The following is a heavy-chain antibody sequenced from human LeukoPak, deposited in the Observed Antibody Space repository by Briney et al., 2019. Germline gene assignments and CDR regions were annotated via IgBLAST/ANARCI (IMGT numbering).Heavy chain of an antibody. V-gene: IGHV3-7*04. Sequence: GSLRLSCAASGFTFSNYWMSWVRQAPGKGLEWVASIKQDGSEKYYVDSVKGRFTISRDNAKNSLYLQINSLRAEDTAVYYCARDRSSGWYLTPGFDPWGQGTLVTVSS. D-gene: IGHD6-19*01. CDR1: GFTFSNYW. CDR2: IKQDGSEK. J-gene: IGHJ5*02. CDR3: ARDRSSGWYLTPGFDP.